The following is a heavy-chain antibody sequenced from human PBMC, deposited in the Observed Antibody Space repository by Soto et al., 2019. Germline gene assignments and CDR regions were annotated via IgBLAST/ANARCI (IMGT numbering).Heavy chain of an antibody. D-gene: IGHD3-22*01. CDR1: GFTFSSYG. Sequence: GGSLRLSCAASGFTFSSYGMHWVRQAPGKGLEWVAVISSDGSYKYYADSVKGRFTISRDNSKNTLYLQTNSLRAEDTAVYYCAKEEGYYDSSGHPTLYYGMDVWGRGTTVTVSS. V-gene: IGHV3-30*18. J-gene: IGHJ6*02. CDR3: AKEEGYYDSSGHPTLYYGMDV. CDR2: ISSDGSYK.